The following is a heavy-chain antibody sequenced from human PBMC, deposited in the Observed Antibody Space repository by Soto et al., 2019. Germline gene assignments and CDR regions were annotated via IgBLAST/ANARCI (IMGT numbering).Heavy chain of an antibody. Sequence: ESGPTLVNPTETLTLTCTVSGFSLSNARMGVSWIRQPPGKALEWLAHIFSNDEKSYSTSLKSRLTISKDTSKSQVVLTMTNMDPVDTATYYCARISSGGWNYLNWFDPWGQGTLVTVSS. CDR1: GFSLSNARMG. CDR3: ARISSGGWNYLNWFDP. J-gene: IGHJ5*02. V-gene: IGHV2-26*01. CDR2: IFSNDEK. D-gene: IGHD1-7*01.